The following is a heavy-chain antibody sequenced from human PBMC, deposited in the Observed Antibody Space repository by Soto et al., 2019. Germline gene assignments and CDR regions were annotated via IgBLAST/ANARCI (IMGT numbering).Heavy chain of an antibody. Sequence: QITLKESAQTLVQPTQTLTLICTFSGFSLSNSGVGVGWVRQPQGKALEWLALIYSNDDKRFSTSLKSRLTITKDTAKNPVVLTMPNMDPVDTATDYWTHMRGSWLYVMDVWGQGPTVTVSS. CDR1: GFSLSNSGVG. J-gene: IGHJ6*02. CDR2: IYSNDDK. CDR3: THMRGSWLYVMDV. V-gene: IGHV2-5*01. D-gene: IGHD3-22*01.